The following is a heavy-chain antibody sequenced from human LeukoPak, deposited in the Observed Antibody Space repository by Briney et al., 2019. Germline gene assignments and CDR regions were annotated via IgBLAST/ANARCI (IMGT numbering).Heavy chain of an antibody. CDR3: ARDSRYCSGRTCYYNMDV. Sequence: VASVKVSCKASGYTFTDYAMHWVRQAPGQRLEWMGWINTGNGNTKYLQKLQGRVTITRDTSASTAYMELSSLRSEDTAVYYCARDSRYCSGRTCYYNMDVWGQGTTVTVSS. CDR1: GYTFTDYA. CDR2: INTGNGNT. D-gene: IGHD2-15*01. J-gene: IGHJ6*02. V-gene: IGHV1-3*04.